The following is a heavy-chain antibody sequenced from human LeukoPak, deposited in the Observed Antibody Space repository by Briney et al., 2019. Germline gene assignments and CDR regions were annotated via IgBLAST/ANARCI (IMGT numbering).Heavy chain of an antibody. CDR1: GFTFDDYA. CDR3: AKRPPGYYYGMDV. V-gene: IGHV3-9*01. Sequence: PGRSLRLSCAASGFTFDDYAMHWVRQAPGKGLEWVSGISWNSAGIGYADSVKGRFTISRDNSKNTLYLQMNSLRAEDTAVYYCAKRPPGYYYGMDVWGQGTTVTVSS. J-gene: IGHJ6*02. CDR2: ISWNSAGI.